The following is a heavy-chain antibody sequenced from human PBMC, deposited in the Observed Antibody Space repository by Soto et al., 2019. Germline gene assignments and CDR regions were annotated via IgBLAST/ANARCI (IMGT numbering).Heavy chain of an antibody. CDR2: ISYDGSNK. J-gene: IGHJ4*02. Sequence: QVQLVESGGGVVQPGRSLRLSCAASGFTFSSYGMHWVRQAPGKGLEWVAVISYDGSNKYYADSVKGRFTISRDNSKNTLYLQMNSLRAEDTAVYYCAKDVRGSYFGVDYWGQGTLVTVSS. V-gene: IGHV3-30*18. CDR1: GFTFSSYG. D-gene: IGHD1-26*01. CDR3: AKDVRGSYFGVDY.